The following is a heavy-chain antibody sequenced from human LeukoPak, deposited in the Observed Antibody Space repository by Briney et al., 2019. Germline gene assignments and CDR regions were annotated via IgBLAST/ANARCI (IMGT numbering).Heavy chain of an antibody. Sequence: GGSLRLSCTASGFTFSTYWMHWVRQAPGKGLEWVATIKQDGSEKYYVDSVKGRFTISRDNVKNSLYLQMNSLRAEDTAVYFCGRAMDVWGQGTTVTVSS. CDR3: GRAMDV. CDR2: IKQDGSEK. CDR1: GFTFSTYW. J-gene: IGHJ6*02. V-gene: IGHV3-7*04.